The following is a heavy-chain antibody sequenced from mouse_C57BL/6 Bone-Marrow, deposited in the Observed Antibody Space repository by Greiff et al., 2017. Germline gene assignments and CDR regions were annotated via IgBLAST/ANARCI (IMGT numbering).Heavy chain of an antibody. Sequence: QVQLQQPGAELVKPGASVKLSCQASGYTFTSYWMHCVKQSPGQGLEWIGMIHPNSGSTNYNEKFKSKSTLTVDKSSSTAYMQLSSLTSVDSAVYYGASGGPSFAYWGQGTLVTVSA. CDR3: ASGGPSFAY. CDR2: IHPNSGST. J-gene: IGHJ3*01. V-gene: IGHV1-64*01. CDR1: GYTFTSYW.